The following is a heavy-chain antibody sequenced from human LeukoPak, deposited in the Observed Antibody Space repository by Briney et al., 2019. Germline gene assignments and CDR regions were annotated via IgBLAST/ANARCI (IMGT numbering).Heavy chain of an antibody. CDR2: ISGSGGST. CDR3: VVVSYYYDTSGYVDS. Sequence: TGGSLRLSCAASGFTFSSYAMSWVRQAPGKGLEWVSAISGSGGSTYYADSVKGRFAVSRDNAKNTLYLQMNSLRAEDTAVYYCVVVSYYYDTSGYVDSWGQGTLVTVSS. CDR1: GFTFSSYA. V-gene: IGHV3-23*01. D-gene: IGHD3-22*01. J-gene: IGHJ4*02.